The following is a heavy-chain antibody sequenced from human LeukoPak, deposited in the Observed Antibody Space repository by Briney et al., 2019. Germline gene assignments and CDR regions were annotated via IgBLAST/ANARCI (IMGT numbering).Heavy chain of an antibody. CDR1: GYTLTELS. D-gene: IGHD6-6*01. V-gene: IGHV1-24*01. CDR3: ARQGMAARRGGYYYYMDV. J-gene: IGHJ6*03. CDR2: FDPEDGET. Sequence: ASVKVSCKVSGYTLTELSMHWVRQAPGKGLEWMGGFDPEDGETIYAQKFQGRVTMTEDTSTDTAYMELSSLRSEDTAVYYCARQGMAARRGGYYYYMDVWGKGITVTVSS.